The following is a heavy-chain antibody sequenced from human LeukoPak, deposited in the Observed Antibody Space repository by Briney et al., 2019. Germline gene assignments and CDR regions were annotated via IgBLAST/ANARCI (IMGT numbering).Heavy chain of an antibody. J-gene: IGHJ6*04. Sequence: QSGWSLRLSCVASGFSLSGFWIRWVRQAPGKGLEWVAAIKQDGSEKHYVDSVKGRTTISRDNAQNSLYLQINSLRVEDSAVYYCARDRGTTPGIYYGMDVWGKGTTVTVSS. D-gene: IGHD1-14*01. CDR1: GFSLSGFW. CDR2: IKQDGSEK. CDR3: ARDRGTTPGIYYGMDV. V-gene: IGHV3-7*03.